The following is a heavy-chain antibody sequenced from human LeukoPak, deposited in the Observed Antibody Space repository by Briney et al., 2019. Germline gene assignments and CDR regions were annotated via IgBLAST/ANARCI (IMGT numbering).Heavy chain of an antibody. J-gene: IGHJ4*02. CDR2: IYHSGST. CDR3: ASTIAVAGRENY. Sequence: SETLSLTCTVSGCSISSGYYWGWIRQPPGKGLEWIGSIYHSGSTYYNPSLKSRVTISVDTSKNQFSLKLSSVTAADTAVYYCASTIAVAGRENYWGQGTLVTVSS. D-gene: IGHD6-19*01. V-gene: IGHV4-38-2*02. CDR1: GCSISSGYY.